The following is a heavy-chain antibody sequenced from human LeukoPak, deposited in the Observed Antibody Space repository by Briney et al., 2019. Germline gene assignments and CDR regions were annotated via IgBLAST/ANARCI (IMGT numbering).Heavy chain of an antibody. Sequence: GGSLRLSCAASGFTFSRLAMTWVRQAPGKGLEWVSTISASGPYYADAVRGRFTISRDNSRNTLSLQMDSLRAEDTAVYYCAKTPGGESSPFDYWGQGTLVTVSS. CDR2: ISASGP. J-gene: IGHJ4*02. CDR1: GFTFSRLA. V-gene: IGHV3-23*01. CDR3: AKTPGGESSPFDY. D-gene: IGHD3-16*01.